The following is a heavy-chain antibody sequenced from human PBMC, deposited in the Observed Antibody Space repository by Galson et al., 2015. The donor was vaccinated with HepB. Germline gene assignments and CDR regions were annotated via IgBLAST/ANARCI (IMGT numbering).Heavy chain of an antibody. Sequence: CAISGDSVSSNSAAWNWIRQSPSRGLEWLGRTYNRSKWYNDYAVSVKSRITINPDTSKNQFSLQLNSVTPEDTAVYYCARWKHGDLNRPNTYYYDSSGPTDAFDIWGQGTMVTVSS. CDR1: GDSVSSNSAA. CDR2: TYNRSKWYN. D-gene: IGHD3-22*01. J-gene: IGHJ3*02. CDR3: ARWKHGDLNRPNTYYYDSSGPTDAFDI. V-gene: IGHV6-1*01.